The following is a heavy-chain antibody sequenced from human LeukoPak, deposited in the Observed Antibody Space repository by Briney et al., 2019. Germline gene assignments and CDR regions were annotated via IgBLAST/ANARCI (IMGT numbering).Heavy chain of an antibody. Sequence: SETLSLTCTVSGGSINTSPYYWGWVRQPPEKGLEWLGSISYSGSAYYNPSHRSRVTVSRDRCKNEFSLNLNSVTAADTAGYYCVRVRTGSISDHWGQGILVIVSS. D-gene: IGHD2-8*02. CDR1: GGSINTSPYY. J-gene: IGHJ4*02. CDR3: VRVRTGSISDH. CDR2: ISYSGSA. V-gene: IGHV4-39*07.